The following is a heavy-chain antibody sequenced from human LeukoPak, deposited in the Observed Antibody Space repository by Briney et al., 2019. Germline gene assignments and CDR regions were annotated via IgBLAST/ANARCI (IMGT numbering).Heavy chain of an antibody. Sequence: SVKVSCKASGGTFSGYAISWVRQAPGQGLEWMGGIIPIFGTANYAQKFQGRVTITADESTSTAYMELSSLRSEDTAVYYCARVSGSGWYLNYYGMDVWGQGTTVTVSS. J-gene: IGHJ6*02. D-gene: IGHD6-19*01. CDR1: GGTFSGYA. CDR3: ARVSGSGWYLNYYGMDV. CDR2: IIPIFGTA. V-gene: IGHV1-69*13.